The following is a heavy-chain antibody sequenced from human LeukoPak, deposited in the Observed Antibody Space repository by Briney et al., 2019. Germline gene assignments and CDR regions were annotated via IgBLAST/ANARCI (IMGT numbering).Heavy chain of an antibody. CDR1: GFTFSSDC. D-gene: IGHD3-16*01. J-gene: IGHJ4*02. Sequence: GGSLRLSSAASGFTFSSDCMHWVRQGPGRGLVWFSRITPGGTTINYASSVKGRSTISSDNAENTVYMQMNSLRVDDTAVYYCARSVLGDRDYWGQGAPVTVSS. CDR3: ARSVLGDRDY. CDR2: ITPGGTTI. V-gene: IGHV3-74*01.